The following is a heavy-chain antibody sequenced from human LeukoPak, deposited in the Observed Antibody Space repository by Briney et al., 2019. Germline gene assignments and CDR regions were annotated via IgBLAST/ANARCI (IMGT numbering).Heavy chain of an antibody. CDR2: TYYSAST. CDR3: ARGQMTTVPLLDY. J-gene: IGHJ4*02. V-gene: IGHV4-59*02. D-gene: IGHD4-11*01. Sequence: SETLSLTCAVSGGSVSIYYWAWIRQPPGKGLEWIGYTYYSASTNYNPSLKSRVTISSDRSQKQFSLKMNSVTAADTAVYYCARGQMTTVPLLDYWGQGVLVTVSS. CDR1: GGSVSIYY.